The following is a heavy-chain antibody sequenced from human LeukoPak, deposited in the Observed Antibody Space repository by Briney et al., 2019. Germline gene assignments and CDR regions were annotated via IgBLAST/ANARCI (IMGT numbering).Heavy chain of an antibody. J-gene: IGHJ4*02. CDR3: ATGGRFYYGSGRLDY. V-gene: IGHV3-48*03. CDR1: GFTFSSYE. D-gene: IGHD3-10*01. CDR2: ISSSGTTI. Sequence: GGSLRLSCAASGFTFSSYEMHWVRQAPGKGLEWVSYISSSGTTIYYADSVKGRFTISRDNAKNSLYLQMHSLRAEDTAVYYCATGGRFYYGSGRLDYWGQGTLVTVSS.